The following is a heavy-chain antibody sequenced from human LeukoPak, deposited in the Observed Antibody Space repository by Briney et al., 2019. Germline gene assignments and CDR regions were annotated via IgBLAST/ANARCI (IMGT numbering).Heavy chain of an antibody. D-gene: IGHD3-22*01. V-gene: IGHV1-24*01. Sequence: ASVKVSCKVSGYTLTELSMHWVRQAPGKGLEWMGGFDPEDGETIYAQKFQGRVTMTEDTSTDTAYMELSSLRSEDTAVYYCARDEWHYDAGGFYYGAFDIWGQGTMVTVSS. CDR3: ARDEWHYDAGGFYYGAFDI. CDR1: GYTLTELS. CDR2: FDPEDGET. J-gene: IGHJ3*02.